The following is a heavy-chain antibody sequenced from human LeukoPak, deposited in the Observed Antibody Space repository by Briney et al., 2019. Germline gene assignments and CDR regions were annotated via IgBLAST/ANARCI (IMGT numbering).Heavy chain of an antibody. D-gene: IGHD1-26*01. CDR3: ARADGGSYRRNYYYYYYMDV. CDR2: IIPIFGTA. J-gene: IGHJ6*03. Sequence: ASVKVSCKASGGTFSSYAISWVRQAPGQGLEWMGGIIPIFGTANYAQKFQGRVTITADKSTSTAYMELSSLRSEDTAVYYCARADGGSYRRNYYYYYYMDVWGKGTTVTVSS. CDR1: GGTFSSYA. V-gene: IGHV1-69*06.